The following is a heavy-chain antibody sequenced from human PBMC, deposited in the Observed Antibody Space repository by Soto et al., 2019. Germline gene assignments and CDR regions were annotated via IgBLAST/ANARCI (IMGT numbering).Heavy chain of an antibody. CDR2: INSDGSST. CDR3: ARDSGGSWFGEWYYGMDV. J-gene: IGHJ6*02. D-gene: IGHD3-10*01. V-gene: IGHV3-74*01. Sequence: PGGSLRLSCAASGFTFSTYWMHWVRRAPGKGLVWVSRINSDGSSTNYADSVKGRFTISRDNAKNTLYLQMNSLRAEDTAVYYCARDSGGSWFGEWYYGMDVWGQGTTVTVSS. CDR1: GFTFSTYW.